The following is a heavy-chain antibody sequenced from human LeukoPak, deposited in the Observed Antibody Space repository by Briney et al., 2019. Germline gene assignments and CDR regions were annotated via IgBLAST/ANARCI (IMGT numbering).Heavy chain of an antibody. V-gene: IGHV1-69*05. J-gene: IGHJ6*03. CDR3: ARDRDYSNYYGAYYYYYYMDV. CDR2: IIPIFGTA. CDR1: GGTFSSYA. D-gene: IGHD4-11*01. Sequence: ASVKVSCKASGGTFSSYAISWVRQAPGQGLEWMGGIIPIFGTANYAQKFQGRVTITTDESTSTAYMELSSLRSEDTAVYYCARDRDYSNYYGAYYYYYYMDVWGKGTTVTVSS.